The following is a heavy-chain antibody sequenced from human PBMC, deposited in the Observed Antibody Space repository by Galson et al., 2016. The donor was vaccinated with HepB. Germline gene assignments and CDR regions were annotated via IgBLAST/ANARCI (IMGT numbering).Heavy chain of an antibody. CDR1: GFTFSDYE. CDR2: ISAGGGTI. V-gene: IGHV3-48*03. Sequence: SLRLSCAASGFTFSDYEMNWVRQAPGKGLEWISYISAGGGTIYYTGSVKGRFTITRDNAEKSLHLQMNSLRAADTAIYYCARDGTFCNSTGCYYSGTDVWGQGTTVTVSS. CDR3: ARDGTFCNSTGCYYSGTDV. D-gene: IGHD2-2*01. J-gene: IGHJ6*02.